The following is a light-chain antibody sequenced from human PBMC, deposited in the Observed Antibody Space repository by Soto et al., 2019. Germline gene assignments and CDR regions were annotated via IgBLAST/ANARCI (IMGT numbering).Light chain of an antibody. J-gene: IGKJ3*01. CDR1: QDIRNF. CDR3: QKYSSVPV. V-gene: IGKV1-27*01. CDR2: AAS. Sequence: DIQMTQSPTSLSASVGDRVTITCRASQDIRNFVAWYQQKPGKAPKLLTYAASTLQSGVPSRFSGSGSGTEFTLTVNSLQPEDVAAYSCQKYSSVPVFGPGTKVEIK.